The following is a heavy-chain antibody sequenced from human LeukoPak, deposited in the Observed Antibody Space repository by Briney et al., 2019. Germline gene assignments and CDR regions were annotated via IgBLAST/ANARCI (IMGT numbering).Heavy chain of an antibody. CDR3: ARDRGRGYCSSTSCYTPPNWFDP. CDR1: GGSISSGSYY. J-gene: IGHJ5*02. D-gene: IGHD2-2*02. Sequence: KPSETLSLTCTVSGGSISSGSYYWSWIRQPAGKGLEWIGRIYTSGSTNYNPSLKSRVTVSVDTSKNQFSLKLSSVTAADTAVYHCARDRGRGYCSSTSCYTPPNWFDPWGQGTLVTVSS. V-gene: IGHV4-61*02. CDR2: IYTSGST.